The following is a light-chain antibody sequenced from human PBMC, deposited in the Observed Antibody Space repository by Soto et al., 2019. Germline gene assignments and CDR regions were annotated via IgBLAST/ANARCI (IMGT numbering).Light chain of an antibody. Sequence: IQMTQSPSTLSASVGDRVTITFRASQTTSSWLAWYQQKPGKAPTLLIYDASTLERGVPSRFSGTGSGTEFTLSIDSLQPDDFATYYCQQYHTSSITFAQGTRLEIK. J-gene: IGKJ5*01. V-gene: IGKV1-5*01. CDR3: QQYHTSSIT. CDR2: DAS. CDR1: QTTSSW.